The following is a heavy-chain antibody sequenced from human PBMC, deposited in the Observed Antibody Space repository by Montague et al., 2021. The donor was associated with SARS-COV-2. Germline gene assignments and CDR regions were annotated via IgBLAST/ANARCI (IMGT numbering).Heavy chain of an antibody. V-gene: IGHV4-39*01. Sequence: SETLSLTCTVSGGSISSSSYYWGWIRQPPGKGLEWIGSIYYSGITYCNPSLKSRVTISVDTSKNQFSLKLSSVTAADTAVYYCARGVTMIVVVMRYNWFDPWGQGTLVTVSS. J-gene: IGHJ5*02. CDR1: GGSISSSSYY. D-gene: IGHD3-22*01. CDR3: ARGVTMIVVVMRYNWFDP. CDR2: IYYSGIT.